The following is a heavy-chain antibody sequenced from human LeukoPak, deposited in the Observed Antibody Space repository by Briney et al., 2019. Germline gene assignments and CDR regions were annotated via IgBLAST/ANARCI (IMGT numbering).Heavy chain of an antibody. V-gene: IGHV3-23*01. D-gene: IGHD4-17*01. Sequence: GGSLRLSCAASGFTFTSYAMSWVRQAPGKGLEGVSGITGSGDNTFYADSVKGRFTISRDNSKNTLYLQMNSLRVEDTAVYYCANLMVSTYYGVGVYWGQGTLVTVSS. CDR2: ITGSGDNT. CDR3: ANLMVSTYYGVGVY. CDR1: GFTFTSYA. J-gene: IGHJ4*02.